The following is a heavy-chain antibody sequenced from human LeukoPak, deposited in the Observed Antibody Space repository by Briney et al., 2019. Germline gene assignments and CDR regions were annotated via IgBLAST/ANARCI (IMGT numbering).Heavy chain of an antibody. D-gene: IGHD2-2*01. CDR3: ARAHDIVVVPAASGAFDI. V-gene: IGHV3-30-3*01. J-gene: IGHJ3*02. CDR2: ISYDGSNK. Sequence: GGSLRLSCAASGFTFSSYAMHWVRQAPGKGLEWVAVISYDGSNKYYADSVKGRFTISRDNSKNTLYLQMNSLRAEDTAVYYCARAHDIVVVPAASGAFDIWGQGTMVTVSS. CDR1: GFTFSSYA.